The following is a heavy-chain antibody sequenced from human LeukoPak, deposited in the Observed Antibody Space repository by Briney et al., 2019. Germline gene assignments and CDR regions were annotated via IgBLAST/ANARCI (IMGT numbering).Heavy chain of an antibody. V-gene: IGHV3-48*02. CDR2: ISSSSSTI. J-gene: IGHJ4*02. CDR3: ARMGIAVAGTSYYFDY. Sequence: PAGSLRLSCAASGFTFSSYSMNWVRQAPGKGLEWVSYISSSSSTIYYADSVKGRFTISRDNAKDSLYLQMNSLRDEDTAVYYCARMGIAVAGTSYYFDYWGQGTLVTVSS. CDR1: GFTFSSYS. D-gene: IGHD6-19*01.